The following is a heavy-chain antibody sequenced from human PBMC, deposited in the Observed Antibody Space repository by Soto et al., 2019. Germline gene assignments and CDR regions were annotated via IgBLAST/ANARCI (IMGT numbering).Heavy chain of an antibody. D-gene: IGHD3-3*01. J-gene: IGHJ4*02. CDR3: ATGPRRLSD. Sequence: QVQLVESGGGLVQPGGSLRLSCAASGFTFSDYYMSWIRQAPGKGLESLSYISGSSSDTNYADSVKGRFTISRDNAKNSLYLQMHSLRAEDTAVYYCATGPRRLSDWGQGTLVIVSS. CDR1: GFTFSDYY. CDR2: ISGSSSDT. V-gene: IGHV3-11*05.